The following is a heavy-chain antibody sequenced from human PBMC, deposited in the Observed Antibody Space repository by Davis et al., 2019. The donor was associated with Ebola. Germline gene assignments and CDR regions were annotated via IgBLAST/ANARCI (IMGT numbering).Heavy chain of an antibody. Sequence: MPSETLSLTCAVYGGSFSGYYWSWIRQPPGKGLEWIGEINHSGSTNYNPSLKSRVTISVDTSKNQFSLKLSSVTAADTAVYYCARDLGDNLCSGGSCYSTELDYWGQGTLVTVSS. D-gene: IGHD2-15*01. V-gene: IGHV4-34*01. CDR2: INHSGST. J-gene: IGHJ4*02. CDR3: ARDLGDNLCSGGSCYSTELDY. CDR1: GGSFSGYY.